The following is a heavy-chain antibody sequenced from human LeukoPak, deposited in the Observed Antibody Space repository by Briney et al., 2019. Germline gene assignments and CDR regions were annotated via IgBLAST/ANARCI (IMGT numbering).Heavy chain of an antibody. CDR3: AKDWGIGSSLADY. D-gene: IGHD6-13*01. V-gene: IGHV3-23*01. CDR1: GITFSSYG. Sequence: GGSLRLSCAASGITFSSYGMSWVRQVPGKGLEWVSSISHTGGSPYYADSVKGRFTISRDNSKNTLYLQMNSLRAEDTAVYYCAKDWGIGSSLADYWGQGTLVTVSS. J-gene: IGHJ4*02. CDR2: ISHTGGSP.